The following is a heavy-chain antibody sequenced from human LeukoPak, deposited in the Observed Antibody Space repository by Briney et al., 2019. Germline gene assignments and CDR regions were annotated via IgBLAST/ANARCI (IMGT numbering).Heavy chain of an antibody. CDR2: INPNSGGT. CDR3: AREGELGAFDI. Sequence: ASVKVSCKASGYTFTGYYMHWVRQAPGQGLEWMAWINPNSGGTNYAQTFKGRVTMTRDTSISPAYMDLSRMRSDDTAVYYCAREGELGAFDIWGQGTMVTVSS. CDR1: GYTFTGYY. V-gene: IGHV1-2*02. D-gene: IGHD3-16*01. J-gene: IGHJ3*02.